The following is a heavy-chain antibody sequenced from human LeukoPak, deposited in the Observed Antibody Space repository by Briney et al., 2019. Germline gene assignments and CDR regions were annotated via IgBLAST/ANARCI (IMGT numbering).Heavy chain of an antibody. D-gene: IGHD2-15*01. CDR1: GFIFSSYE. CDR3: ARERGKGYCSGGSCYYPPHNCFDP. J-gene: IGHJ5*02. Sequence: PGGSLRLSCAASGFIFSSYEMNWVRQAPGKGLEWVSYISSSGSTIYYADSVKGRFAISRDNAKNSLYLQMNSLRAEDTAVYYCARERGKGYCSGGSCYYPPHNCFDPWGQGTLVTVSS. CDR2: ISSSGSTI. V-gene: IGHV3-48*03.